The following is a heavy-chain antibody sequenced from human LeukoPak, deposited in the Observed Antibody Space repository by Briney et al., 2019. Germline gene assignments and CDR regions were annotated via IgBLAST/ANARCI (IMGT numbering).Heavy chain of an antibody. CDR1: GYTFTSYG. CDR2: IGAYNGNT. CDR3: ARSPYCSGGSCYSQYYYYGMDV. D-gene: IGHD2-15*01. J-gene: IGHJ6*02. Sequence: ASVKVSCKASGYTFTSYGISWVRQAPGQGLEWMGWIGAYNGNTNYAQKLQGRVTMTTDTSTSTAYMELRSLRSDDTAVYYCARSPYCSGGSCYSQYYYYGMDVWGQGTTVTVSS. V-gene: IGHV1-18*01.